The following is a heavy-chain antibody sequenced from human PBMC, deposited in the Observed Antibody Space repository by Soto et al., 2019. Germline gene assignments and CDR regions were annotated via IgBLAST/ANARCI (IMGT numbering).Heavy chain of an antibody. D-gene: IGHD3-3*01. J-gene: IGHJ5*02. CDR1: GGSFSGYY. CDR2: INHSGST. V-gene: IGHV4-34*01. CDR3: ARAAALRFLEKDNWFDP. Sequence: SETLSLTCAVYGGSFSGYYWSWIRQPPGKGLEWIGEINHSGSTNYNPSLKSRVTISVDTSKNQFSLKLSSVTAADTAVYYYARAAALRFLEKDNWFDPWGQGTLVTVSS.